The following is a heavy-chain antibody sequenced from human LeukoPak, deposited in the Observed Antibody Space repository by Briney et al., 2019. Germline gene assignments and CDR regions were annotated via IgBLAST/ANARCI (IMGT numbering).Heavy chain of an antibody. CDR2: IYYSGST. CDR1: GGSISSHY. D-gene: IGHD6-19*01. J-gene: IGHJ4*02. Sequence: SETLSLTCTVSGGSISSHYWSWIRQPPGKGLEWIGYIYYSGSTNYNPSLKSRVTISVDTSKNQFSLKLSSVTAADTAVYYCAREGSSGWTDYWGQGTLVTVSS. CDR3: AREGSSGWTDY. V-gene: IGHV4-59*11.